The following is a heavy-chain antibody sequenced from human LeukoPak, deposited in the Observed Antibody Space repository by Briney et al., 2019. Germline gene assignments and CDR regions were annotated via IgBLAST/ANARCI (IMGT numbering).Heavy chain of an antibody. Sequence: GGSLRLSCAASGFTFSNHGMNWVRQAPGKGLEWLSGVSPPGGGTYYADSVKGRFTISRDDSENTLSLQMNSLRVEDTAIYYCARDLAWGAFDYWGQGTLVTVSS. J-gene: IGHJ4*02. CDR1: GFTFSNHG. CDR2: VSPPGGGT. CDR3: ARDLAWGAFDY. V-gene: IGHV3-23*01. D-gene: IGHD7-27*01.